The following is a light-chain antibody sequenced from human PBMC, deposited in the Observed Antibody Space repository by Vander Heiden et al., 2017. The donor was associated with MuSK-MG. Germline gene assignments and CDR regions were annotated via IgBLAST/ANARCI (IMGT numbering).Light chain of an antibody. CDR1: QSISSY. CDR3: QQSDSTPHT. Sequence: DIQMTQSPSSLSASVGDRVTITCRASQSISSYLNWYQQKPGKAPKLLIYAASSLQSGVPSRFSGSASATDFTLSISMLHPEDFTTYYCQQSDSTPHTFGPGAKVDIK. J-gene: IGKJ3*01. V-gene: IGKV1-39*01. CDR2: AAS.